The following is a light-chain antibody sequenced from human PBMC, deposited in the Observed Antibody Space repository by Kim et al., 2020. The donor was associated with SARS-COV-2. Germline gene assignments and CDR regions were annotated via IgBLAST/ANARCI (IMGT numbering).Light chain of an antibody. V-gene: IGLV8-61*01. J-gene: IGLJ3*02. CDR3: ALYLGSGTWV. CDR2: STN. Sequence: GGTATRTCGLSPLSVSTSFHPSWYQQTPGRTPRTLIYSTNLRSYGVPDRFSGSILGNKAVLTITGAQADDESHYYCALYLGSGTWVFGGGTQLTVL. CDR1: PLSVSTSFH.